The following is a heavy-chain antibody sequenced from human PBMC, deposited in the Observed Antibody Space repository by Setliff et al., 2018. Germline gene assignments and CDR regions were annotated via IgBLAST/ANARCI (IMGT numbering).Heavy chain of an antibody. Sequence: GGSLRLSCAASGFTFSSYWMSWVRQAPGKGLEWVSNIKQDGSDKYYVDSVKGRFIISRDNAKNSLYLQMISLRDEDTAVYYCARERVGRYYYYHMGVWGKGTTVTVSS. V-gene: IGHV3-7*03. J-gene: IGHJ6*03. CDR3: ARERVGRYYYYHMGV. CDR1: GFTFSSYW. D-gene: IGHD1-26*01. CDR2: IKQDGSDK.